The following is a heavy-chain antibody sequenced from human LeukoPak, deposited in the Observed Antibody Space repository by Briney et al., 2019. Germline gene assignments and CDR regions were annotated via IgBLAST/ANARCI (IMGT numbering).Heavy chain of an antibody. CDR1: GFTVSSNY. CDR2: IYSGGST. J-gene: IGHJ6*03. D-gene: IGHD4-11*01. V-gene: IGHV3-53*01. CDR3: ASTVTTRQYYYYMDV. Sequence: GGSLRLSCAASGFTVSSNYMSWVRQAPGKGLEWVSVIYSGGSTYHADSVKGRFTISRDNSKNTLYLQMNSLRAEDTAVYYCASTVTTRQYYYYMDVWGKGTTVTVSS.